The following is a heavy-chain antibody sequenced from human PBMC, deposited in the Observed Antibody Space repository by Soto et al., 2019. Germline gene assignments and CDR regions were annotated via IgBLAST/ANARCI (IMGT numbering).Heavy chain of an antibody. CDR1: GYTFTSYG. J-gene: IGHJ6*02. CDR2: ISAYNGNT. D-gene: IGHD6-6*01. CDR3: ARIRDSSSAAPRARPASYYCGMDV. V-gene: IGHV1-18*04. Sequence: GASVKVSCKASGYTFTSYGISWGRQAPGQGLEWMGWISAYNGNTNYAQKLQGRVTMTTDTSTSTAYMELRSLRSDDTAVYYCARIRDSSSAAPRARPASYYCGMDVWGQGTTVTVSS.